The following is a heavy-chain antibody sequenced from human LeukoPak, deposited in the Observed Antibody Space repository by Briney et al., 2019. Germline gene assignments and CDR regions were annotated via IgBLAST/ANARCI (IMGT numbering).Heavy chain of an antibody. Sequence: ASVKVSCKASGYTFFDYDINWVRQGAGQGLEWIGWMNPDTGNTDCAQKLHGRVTMTRDASKSTAYKELNSLRSQATAVYYCARLSDTPAYYYSSGYYHIRYWGQGTLLTVSP. CDR2: MNPDTGNT. J-gene: IGHJ4*02. V-gene: IGHV1-8*01. CDR1: GYTFFDYD. CDR3: ARLSDTPAYYYSSGYYHIRY. D-gene: IGHD3-22*01.